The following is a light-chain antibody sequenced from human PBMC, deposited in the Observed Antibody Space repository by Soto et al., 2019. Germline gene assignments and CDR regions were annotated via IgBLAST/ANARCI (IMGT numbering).Light chain of an antibody. V-gene: IGLV2-14*01. CDR1: TSDVGNYYY. Sequence: QSALTQPASVSGSPGQSITISCTGTTSDVGNYYYVSWYQQHPGKAPKLMIYEVSYRSTGASNRFSGTKSGNTASLTISGLQGEDEADYYCSSYTATNTYVFGTGTKLTVL. CDR3: SSYTATNTYV. J-gene: IGLJ1*01. CDR2: EVS.